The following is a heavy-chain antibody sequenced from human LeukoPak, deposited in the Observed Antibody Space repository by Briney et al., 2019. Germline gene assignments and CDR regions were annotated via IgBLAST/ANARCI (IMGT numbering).Heavy chain of an antibody. V-gene: IGHV1-69*04. CDR3: ARTRQGYYDSSGCYDY. J-gene: IGHJ4*02. CDR1: GGTFSSYA. D-gene: IGHD3-22*01. Sequence: GASVKVSCKASGGTFSSYAISWVRQAPGQGLEWVGRIIPILGIANYAQKFQGRVTITADKSTSTAYMELSSLRSEDTAVYYCARTRQGYYDSSGCYDYWGQGTLVTVSS. CDR2: IIPILGIA.